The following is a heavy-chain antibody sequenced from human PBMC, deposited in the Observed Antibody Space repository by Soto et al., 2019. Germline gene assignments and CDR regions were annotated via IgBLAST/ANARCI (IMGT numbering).Heavy chain of an antibody. CDR2: ISADNGNT. CDR3: ARDPGRSSLETEYFQH. D-gene: IGHD6-6*01. CDR1: GYTFTSYA. J-gene: IGHJ1*01. V-gene: IGHV1-18*01. Sequence: ASVKVSCKASGYTFTSYAMHWVRQAPGQRLEWMGWISADNGNTNYAQKLQGRVTMTTDTSTSTAYMELRSLRSDDTGVYYCARDPGRSSLETEYFQHWGQGTLVTVSS.